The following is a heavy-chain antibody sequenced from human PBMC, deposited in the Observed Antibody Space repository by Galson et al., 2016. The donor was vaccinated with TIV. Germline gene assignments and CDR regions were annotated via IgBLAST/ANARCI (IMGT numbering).Heavy chain of an antibody. Sequence: SLRLSCAASGFTFYDYAMHWVRQAPGKGLEWVSSISWNSGRVGYVDSVKGRFTISGDNAKNSLYLQMNSLRAEDTAVYYCARTYYYDSSAYSFDAFDVWGQGTMVTVSS. V-gene: IGHV3-9*01. CDR3: ARTYYYDSSAYSFDAFDV. CDR1: GFTFYDYA. J-gene: IGHJ3*01. D-gene: IGHD3-22*01. CDR2: ISWNSGRV.